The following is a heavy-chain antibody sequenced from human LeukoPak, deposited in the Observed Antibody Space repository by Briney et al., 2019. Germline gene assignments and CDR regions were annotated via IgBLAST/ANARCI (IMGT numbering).Heavy chain of an antibody. V-gene: IGHV1-69*05. J-gene: IGHJ4*02. CDR2: IIPIFGTA. Sequence: SVKVSCKASGGTFSSYAISWVRQAPGQGLEWMGGIIPIFGTANYAQKFQGRVTITTDESTSTAYMELSSLRSVDTAVYYCATGYYDSSGYKYWGQGTLVTVSS. D-gene: IGHD3-22*01. CDR1: GGTFSSYA. CDR3: ATGYYDSSGYKY.